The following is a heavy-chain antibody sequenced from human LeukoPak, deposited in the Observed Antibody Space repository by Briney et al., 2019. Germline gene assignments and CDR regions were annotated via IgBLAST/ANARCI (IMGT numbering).Heavy chain of an antibody. CDR3: ASITSPRNRAFDI. CDR1: GFTFSIYA. Sequence: GGSLRLSCAASGFTFSIYAMSWVRQAPGKGLEWVSAISGSGGTAYYADSVKGRFTISRDNSKNTLYLQMNSLRAEDTAVYYCASITSPRNRAFDIWGQGTMVTVSS. J-gene: IGHJ3*02. D-gene: IGHD2-2*01. V-gene: IGHV3-23*01. CDR2: ISGSGGTA.